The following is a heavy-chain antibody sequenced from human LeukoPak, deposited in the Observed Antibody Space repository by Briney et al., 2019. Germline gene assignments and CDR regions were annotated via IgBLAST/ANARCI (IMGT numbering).Heavy chain of an antibody. J-gene: IGHJ4*02. CDR2: IYHSGST. D-gene: IGHD2-2*02. Sequence: SETLSLTCSVSDGSTTGYYWSWIRQPPGKGLEWIGYIYHSGSTYYNPSLKSRVTISVDRSKNQFSLKLSSVTAADTAVYYCARAHCSTSCYTVDYWGQGTLVTVSS. V-gene: IGHV4-59*12. CDR3: ARAHCSTSCYTVDY. CDR1: DGSTTGYY.